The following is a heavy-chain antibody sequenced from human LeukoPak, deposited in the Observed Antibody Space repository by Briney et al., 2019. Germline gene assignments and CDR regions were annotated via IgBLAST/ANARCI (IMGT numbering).Heavy chain of an antibody. CDR2: INHSGST. CDR1: GGSFSGYY. CDR3: ARGHRYCSSTSCPTPFDP. V-gene: IGHV4-34*01. D-gene: IGHD2-2*01. Sequence: SETLSLTCAVYGGSFSGYYWSWIRQPPGKGLEWIGEINHSGSTNYNPPLKSRVTISVDTSKNQFSLKLSSVTAADTAVYYCARGHRYCSSTSCPTPFDPWGQGTLVTVSS. J-gene: IGHJ5*02.